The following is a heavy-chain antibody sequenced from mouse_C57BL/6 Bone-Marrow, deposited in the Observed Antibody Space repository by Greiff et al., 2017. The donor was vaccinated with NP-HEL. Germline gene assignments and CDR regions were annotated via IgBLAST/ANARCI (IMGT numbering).Heavy chain of an antibody. CDR1: GYTFTSYW. CDR2: IYPSDSET. CDR3: ARDFYWYFDV. V-gene: IGHV1-61*01. Sequence: VQLQQPGAELVRPGSSVKLSCKASGYTFTSYWMDWVKQRPGQGLEWIGNIYPSDSETHYNQKFKDKATLTVDKSSSTAYMQLSSLTSEDSAVYYCARDFYWYFDVWGTGTTVTVSS. J-gene: IGHJ1*03.